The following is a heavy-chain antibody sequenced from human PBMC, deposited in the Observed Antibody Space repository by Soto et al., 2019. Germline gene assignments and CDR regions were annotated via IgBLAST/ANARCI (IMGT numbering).Heavy chain of an antibody. V-gene: IGHV3-23*01. CDR2: ISGSGGST. D-gene: IGHD2-2*01. CDR3: AKDSRYCSSTSCHHDAFDI. CDR1: GFTFSSYA. Sequence: GGSLRLSCAASGFTFSSYAMIWVRQAPGKGLEWVSAISGSGGSTYYADSVKGRFTISRDNSKNTLYLQMNSLRAEDTAVYYCAKDSRYCSSTSCHHDAFDIWGQGTMVTVSS. J-gene: IGHJ3*02.